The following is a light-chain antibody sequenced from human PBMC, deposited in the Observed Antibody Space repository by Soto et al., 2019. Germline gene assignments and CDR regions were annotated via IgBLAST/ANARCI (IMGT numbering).Light chain of an antibody. J-gene: IGKJ3*01. CDR3: QQYDNLPFT. V-gene: IGKV1-5*01. CDR1: QSISGW. Sequence: GDRVTITCRASQSISGWLAWYQQKPGKAPKLLIYDVSSLESGVPSRFSGSGSGTEFTLAISSLQPDDFATYYCQQYDNLPFTFGPGTKVDIK. CDR2: DVS.